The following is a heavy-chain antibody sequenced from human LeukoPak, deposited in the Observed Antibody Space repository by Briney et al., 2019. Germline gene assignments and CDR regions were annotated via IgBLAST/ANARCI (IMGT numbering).Heavy chain of an antibody. V-gene: IGHV4-59*01. CDR3: ASGYSAGPYYYYYGMDV. D-gene: IGHD6-13*01. J-gene: IGHJ6*02. Sequence: PSETLSLTCTVSGGSISSYYWSRIRQPPGKGLEWIGYIYYSGSTNYNPSLKSRVTISVDTSKNQFSLKLSSVTAADTAVYYCASGYSAGPYYYYYGMDVWGQGTTVTVSS. CDR1: GGSISSYY. CDR2: IYYSGST.